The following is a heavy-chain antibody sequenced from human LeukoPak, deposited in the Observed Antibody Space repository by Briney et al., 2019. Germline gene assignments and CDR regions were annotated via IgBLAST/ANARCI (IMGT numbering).Heavy chain of an antibody. CDR1: GFTIMNFA. Sequence: GGSLRLSCAASGFTIMNFAMNWVRQAPGKGLEWVSAINGTAINTDYADSVKGRFTISRDYSKNTLYLQMNSLRAEDTAVYYCLTRSLLAVTGNYYMDVWGKGTTVTVSS. CDR3: LTRSLLAVTGNYYMDV. V-gene: IGHV3-23*01. CDR2: INGTAINT. D-gene: IGHD6-19*01. J-gene: IGHJ6*03.